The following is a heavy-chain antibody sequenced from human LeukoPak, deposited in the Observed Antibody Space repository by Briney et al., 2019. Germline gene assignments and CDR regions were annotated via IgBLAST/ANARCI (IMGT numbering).Heavy chain of an antibody. CDR2: IYYTGST. CDR1: GGSISSSNYY. D-gene: IGHD3-22*01. Sequence: SETLSLTCTISGGSISSSNYYWGWIRQPPGKGLEWIGTIYYTGSTYYNPSLKSRVSILVDTSKKKLSLKLSSVTAADTAVYYCARGDYYDSSTFDPWGQGTLVTVSS. CDR3: ARGDYYDSSTFDP. J-gene: IGHJ5*02. V-gene: IGHV4-39*07.